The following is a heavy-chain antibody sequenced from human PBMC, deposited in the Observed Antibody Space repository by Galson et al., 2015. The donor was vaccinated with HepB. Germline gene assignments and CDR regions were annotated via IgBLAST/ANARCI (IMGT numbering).Heavy chain of an antibody. CDR2: FDPKDGET. Sequence: SVKVSCKVSGYTLTELSMHWVRQAPGERLEWMGSFDPKDGETINAQKFLGRVTMTEDTSTDTAYMELGSLRSEDTAVYYCATRLTTYYYDSSAYHPWGQGTLVTVSS. CDR3: ATRLTTYYYDSSAYHP. J-gene: IGHJ5*02. V-gene: IGHV1-24*01. D-gene: IGHD3-22*01. CDR1: GYTLTELS.